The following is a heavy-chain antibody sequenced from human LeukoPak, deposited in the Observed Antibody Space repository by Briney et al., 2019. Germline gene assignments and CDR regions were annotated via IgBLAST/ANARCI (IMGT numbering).Heavy chain of an antibody. V-gene: IGHV1-2*04. CDR3: ARAVSLGELSLYRGYDY. J-gene: IGHJ4*02. D-gene: IGHD3-16*02. CDR2: INPNSGGT. CDR1: GYTFTGYY. Sequence: ASVKVSCKASGYTFTGYYMHWVRQAPGQGLERMGWINPNSGGTNYAQKFQGWVTMTRDTSISTAYMELSRLRSDDTAVYYCARAVSLGELSLYRGYDYWGQGTLVTVSS.